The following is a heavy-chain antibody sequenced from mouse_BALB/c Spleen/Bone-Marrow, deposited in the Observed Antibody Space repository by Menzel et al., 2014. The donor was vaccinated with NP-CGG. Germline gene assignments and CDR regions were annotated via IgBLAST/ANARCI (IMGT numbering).Heavy chain of an antibody. CDR3: ARGNYEAVDY. D-gene: IGHD2-1*01. CDR1: GYTFTSYW. CDR2: INPSTGYT. Sequence: VQLQQSGAELAKPGASVKMSCKASGYTFTSYWMHWVKQRPGQGLEWIGYINPSTGYTEYNQKFKDKATLTADKSSSTAYMQLNSLTSEDSAVYYCARGNYEAVDYWGQGTSVTVSS. J-gene: IGHJ4*01. V-gene: IGHV1-7*01.